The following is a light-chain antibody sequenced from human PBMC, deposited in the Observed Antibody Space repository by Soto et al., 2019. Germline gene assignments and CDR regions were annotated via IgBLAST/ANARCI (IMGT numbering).Light chain of an antibody. CDR2: AAS. V-gene: IGKV1-6*01. CDR3: LQDYNCPRT. Sequence: AIQMTQSPSSLSAYVGDRVTITCRASQVIRNDLGWYQQKPGKAPKLLLYAASSLQSGVPSRFSGSVSGTDLTLNISSLQPEDFATYYCLQDYNCPRTFGQGTQVEIK. CDR1: QVIRND. J-gene: IGKJ1*01.